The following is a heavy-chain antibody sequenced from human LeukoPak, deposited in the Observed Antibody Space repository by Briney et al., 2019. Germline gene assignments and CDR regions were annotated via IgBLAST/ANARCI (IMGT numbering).Heavy chain of an antibody. Sequence: GGSLRLSCAASGFTFSSYTMNWFRLAPGKGLEWVSSIRSSSSYIYYADSVKGRFTISRDNAKNSLYLQMNSLTAADTAVYYCARAVAGAQLDHWGQGTLVTVSS. D-gene: IGHD6-19*01. CDR3: ARAVAGAQLDH. J-gene: IGHJ5*02. CDR2: IRSSSSYI. CDR1: GFTFSSYT. V-gene: IGHV3-21*01.